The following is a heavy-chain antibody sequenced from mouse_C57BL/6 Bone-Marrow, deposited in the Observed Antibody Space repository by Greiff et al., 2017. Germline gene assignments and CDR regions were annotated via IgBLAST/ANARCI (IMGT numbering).Heavy chain of an antibody. D-gene: IGHD1-1*01. V-gene: IGHV1-82*01. J-gene: IGHJ4*01. CDR3: ARGMYYGYGMDY. Sequence: QVQLQQSGPELVKPGASVKISCKASGSAFSSSWMNWVKQRPGKGLEWIGRIYPGDGDPNYNGKFKGKATLTADKSSSAAYMQLSSLTSEDSAVYFGARGMYYGYGMDYWGQGTSVTVSS. CDR1: GSAFSSSW. CDR2: IYPGDGDP.